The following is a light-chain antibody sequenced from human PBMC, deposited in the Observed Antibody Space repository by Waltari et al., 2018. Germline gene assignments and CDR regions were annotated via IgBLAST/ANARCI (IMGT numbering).Light chain of an antibody. CDR3: QQYYNIPWT. CDR1: QDVSNNY. Sequence: EIVLTQSPGTLSLSPGERATLPCRASQDVSNNYLAWYQQKPGQAPRLLLFSASTTTTDIPDRFSGSGSGTDFTFTISSLQAEDVAVYYCQQYYNIPWTFGQGTKVEIK. CDR2: SAS. J-gene: IGKJ1*01. V-gene: IGKV3-20*01.